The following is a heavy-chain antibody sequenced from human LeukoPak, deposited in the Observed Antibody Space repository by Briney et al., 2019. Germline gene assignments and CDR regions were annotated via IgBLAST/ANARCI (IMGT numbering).Heavy chain of an antibody. Sequence: ASVKVSCKASGYTFTDYYMHWVRQAPGQGLEWMGWISGYNGNTNYAQKLQGRVTMTTDTSTSTAYMELRSLRSDDTAVYYCARDYVHYYYMDVWGKGTTVTVSS. D-gene: IGHD3-16*01. CDR2: ISGYNGNT. CDR1: GYTFTDYY. J-gene: IGHJ6*03. CDR3: ARDYVHYYYMDV. V-gene: IGHV1-18*04.